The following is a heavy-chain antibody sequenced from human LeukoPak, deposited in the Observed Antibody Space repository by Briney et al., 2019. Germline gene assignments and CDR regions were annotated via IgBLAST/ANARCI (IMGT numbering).Heavy chain of an antibody. CDR1: GFTFSSYA. Sequence: GGSLRLSCAASGFTFSSYAMHWVRQAPGKGLEWVAVISYDGSNKYYADSVKGRFTISRDSSKNTLYLQMNSLRAEDTAMYYCAKAIEVAGTDYWGQGTLVTVSS. D-gene: IGHD6-19*01. CDR3: AKAIEVAGTDY. CDR2: ISYDGSNK. J-gene: IGHJ4*02. V-gene: IGHV3-30*04.